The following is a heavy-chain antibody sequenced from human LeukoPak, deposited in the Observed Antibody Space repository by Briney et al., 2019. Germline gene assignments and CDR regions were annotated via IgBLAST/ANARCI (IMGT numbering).Heavy chain of an antibody. CDR1: GGSFSGYY. D-gene: IGHD3-22*01. J-gene: IGHJ1*01. V-gene: IGHV4-34*01. CDR3: AYSSGYQQH. CDR2: INHSGST. Sequence: PSETLSLTCVAYGGSFSGYYWSWIRQPPGKGLEWIGEINHSGSTNYNPSLKSRVTISVDTSKNQFSLRLNSVTAADTAVYYCAYSSGYQQHSGQGTLVTVSS.